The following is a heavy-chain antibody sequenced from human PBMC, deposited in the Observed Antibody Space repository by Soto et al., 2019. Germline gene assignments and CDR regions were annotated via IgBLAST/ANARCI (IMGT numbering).Heavy chain of an antibody. CDR1: GYTFTSYY. Sequence: AASVKVSCKASGYTFTSYYMHGVRQAPGQGLEWMGIINPSGGSTSYAQKFQGRVTMTRDTSTSTVYMELSSLRSEDTAVYYCAKCFVEVLRYFDWFLTREDDAFDICGQGTMVPLSS. CDR2: INPSGGST. D-gene: IGHD3-9*01. V-gene: IGHV1-46*01. J-gene: IGHJ3*02. CDR3: AKCFVEVLRYFDWFLTREDDAFDI.